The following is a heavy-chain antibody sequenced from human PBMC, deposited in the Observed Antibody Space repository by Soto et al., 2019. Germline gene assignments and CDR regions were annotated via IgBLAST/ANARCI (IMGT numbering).Heavy chain of an antibody. CDR1: GGSTGRGGYY. J-gene: IGHJ4*02. V-gene: IGHV4-31*03. CDR2: IYYTGST. CDR3: ARADYGDRGLAFDS. D-gene: IGHD4-17*01. Sequence: SETLSLTCTVSGGSTGRGGYYWSWIRQHPGKGLEWIGYIYYTGSTYYSPSLKSRVSISVDTSKNQFSLKLDSVTAADTAVYYCARADYGDRGLAFDSWGQGTLVTVSS.